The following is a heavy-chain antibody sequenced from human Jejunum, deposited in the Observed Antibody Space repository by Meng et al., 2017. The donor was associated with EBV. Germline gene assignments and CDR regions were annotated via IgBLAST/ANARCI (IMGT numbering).Heavy chain of an antibody. D-gene: IGHD3-22*01. V-gene: IGHV1-2*06. CDR2: INPNSGGT. Sequence: QVQVVQSGAGVKQPGASVRVSCKAFGYTFTGYFIHWVRQAPGQGLEWMGRINPNSGGTSYTQKFQGRVTMTRDTSITTAYMELSRLGSDDTAVYYCARDYSDSSRQGYWGQGTLVTVSS. J-gene: IGHJ4*02. CDR1: GYTFTGYF. CDR3: ARDYSDSSRQGY.